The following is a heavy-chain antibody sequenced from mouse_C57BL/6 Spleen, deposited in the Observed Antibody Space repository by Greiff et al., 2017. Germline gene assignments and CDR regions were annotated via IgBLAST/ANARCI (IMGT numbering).Heavy chain of an antibody. CDR3: TGGTTPFAY. V-gene: IGHV14-4*01. CDR1: GFNIKDDY. Sequence: VQLQQSGAELVRPGASVKLSCTASGFNIKDDYMHWVKQRPEQGLEWIGRIDPENGDTEYASKFQGKATITADTSSNTAYLQLSSLTSEDTAFYYCTGGTTPFAYWGQGTLVTVSA. D-gene: IGHD1-1*01. CDR2: IDPENGDT. J-gene: IGHJ3*01.